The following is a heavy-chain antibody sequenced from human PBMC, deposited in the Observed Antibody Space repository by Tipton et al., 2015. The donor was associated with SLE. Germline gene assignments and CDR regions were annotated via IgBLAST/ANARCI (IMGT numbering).Heavy chain of an antibody. V-gene: IGHV4-39*07. J-gene: IGHJ3*02. Sequence: TLSLTCTVSGGSISSSSYYWGWIRQPPGKGLEWIGEINHSGSTNYNPSLKSRVTISVDTSKNQFSLKLSSVTAADTAVYYCARDDGDSYRDAFDIWGQGTMVTVSS. CDR1: GGSISSSSYY. CDR2: INHSGST. CDR3: ARDDGDSYRDAFDI. D-gene: IGHD4-17*01.